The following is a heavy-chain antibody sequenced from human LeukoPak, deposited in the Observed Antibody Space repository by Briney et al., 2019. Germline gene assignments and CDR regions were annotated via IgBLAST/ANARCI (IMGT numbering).Heavy chain of an antibody. J-gene: IGHJ4*02. Sequence: GGSLRLSCAASGFSLITYNMNWVRQAPGKGLEWVSSISSTSSHIYYADSAKGRFTISRDNAKNSLYLQMNSLRAEDTAVYYCARGSGATYSSSWYLDYWGQGTLVTVSS. CDR2: ISSTSSHI. D-gene: IGHD6-13*01. CDR1: GFSLITYN. CDR3: ARGSGATYSSSWYLDY. V-gene: IGHV3-21*01.